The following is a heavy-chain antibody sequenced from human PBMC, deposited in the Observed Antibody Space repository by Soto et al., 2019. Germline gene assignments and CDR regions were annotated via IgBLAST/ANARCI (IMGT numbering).Heavy chain of an antibody. CDR2: ISAYNGNT. CDR3: ARDEGYKWNYGGSWFDP. Sequence: QVQLVQSGAEVKKPGASVKVSCKASGYTFTSYGISWVRQAPGQGLEWMGWISAYNGNTNYAQKLQGRVTMTTDTSTSTAYMELRSLRSNDTAVYYCARDEGYKWNYGGSWFDPWGQGTLVTVSS. D-gene: IGHD1-7*01. CDR1: GYTFTSYG. V-gene: IGHV1-18*01. J-gene: IGHJ5*02.